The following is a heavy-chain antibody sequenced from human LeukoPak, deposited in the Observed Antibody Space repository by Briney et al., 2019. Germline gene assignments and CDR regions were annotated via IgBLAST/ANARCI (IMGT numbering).Heavy chain of an antibody. J-gene: IGHJ5*02. CDR1: GGSISSSSYY. CDR2: IYYSGST. V-gene: IGHV4-39*01. CDR3: APVVPAAKSGNWFDP. Sequence: SETLSLTCTVSGGSISSSSYYWGWIRQPPGKGLEWIGSIYYSGSTYYNPSLKSRVTISVGTSKNQFSLKLSSVTAADTAVYYCAPVVPAAKSGNWFDPWGQGTLVTVSS. D-gene: IGHD2-2*01.